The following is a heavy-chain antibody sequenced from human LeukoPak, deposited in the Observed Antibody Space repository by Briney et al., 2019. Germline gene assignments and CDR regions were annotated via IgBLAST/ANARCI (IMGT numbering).Heavy chain of an antibody. CDR2: INYKGGTT. CDR3: ARVGPETAFDY. CDR1: GFTLSSFS. D-gene: IGHD1-14*01. Sequence: GGSLRLSCAASGFTLSSFSMHWVRQSPGRGLEYVSAINYKGGTTYYADSVKGRFTISRDNSKNTLYLQMASLRGEDMAVYYCARVGPETAFDYWGQGTLVTVSS. V-gene: IGHV3-64*02. J-gene: IGHJ4*02.